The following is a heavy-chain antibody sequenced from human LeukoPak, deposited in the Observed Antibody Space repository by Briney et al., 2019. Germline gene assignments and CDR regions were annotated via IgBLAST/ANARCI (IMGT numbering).Heavy chain of an antibody. Sequence: TGGSLRLSCAASGFTFSGYAMSWGRQAPGKGLEWVSAISGSGGSTYYADSVKGRFTISRDNSKNTLYLQMNSLRAEDTAVYYCAKDLSMSYYDSSGSADDAFDIWGQGTMVTVSS. V-gene: IGHV3-23*01. CDR2: ISGSGGST. D-gene: IGHD3-22*01. CDR3: AKDLSMSYYDSSGSADDAFDI. CDR1: GFTFSGYA. J-gene: IGHJ3*02.